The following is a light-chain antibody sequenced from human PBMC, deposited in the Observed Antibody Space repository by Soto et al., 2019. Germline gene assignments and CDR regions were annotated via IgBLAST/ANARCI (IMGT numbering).Light chain of an antibody. CDR1: SSDVGDYNY. J-gene: IGLJ1*01. V-gene: IGLV2-14*01. Sequence: QSVLTQPASVSGSPGQSITISCTGTSSDVGDYNYVSWYQQHPGKAPKVMIYDVSNQPSGVSNRFSGSKSGNTASLTISGLQAEDEADYYCSSYTSSSTLVFGTGTKVTV. CDR3: SSYTSSSTLV. CDR2: DVS.